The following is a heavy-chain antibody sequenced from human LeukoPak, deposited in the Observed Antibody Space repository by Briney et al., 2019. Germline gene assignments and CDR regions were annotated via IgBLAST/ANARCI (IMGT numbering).Heavy chain of an antibody. V-gene: IGHV1-3*01. CDR3: ARVYTDSGTNAPPDNWFDP. Sequence: ASVKVSCKASGYTFTSYAMHSVRQAPGQRLEWMGWINAGNGNTKYSQKFQGRVTITRDTSASTAYMELSSLRSEATAVYYCARVYTDSGTNAPPDNWFDPWGQGTLVTVSS. D-gene: IGHD3-10*01. CDR1: GYTFTSYA. CDR2: INAGNGNT. J-gene: IGHJ5*02.